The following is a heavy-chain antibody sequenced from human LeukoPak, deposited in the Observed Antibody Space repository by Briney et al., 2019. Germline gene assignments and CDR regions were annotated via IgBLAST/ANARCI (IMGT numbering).Heavy chain of an antibody. D-gene: IGHD3-3*01. Sequence: RASVKVSCKASGYTFTGYYMHWVRQAPGQGLEWMGRINPNSGGTNYAQKFQGRVTMTRDTSISTAYMELRSLRSDDTAVYYCARVFGRITIFGVVKDYYYGMDVWGQGTTVTVSS. CDR3: ARVFGRITIFGVVKDYYYGMDV. J-gene: IGHJ6*02. CDR2: INPNSGGT. V-gene: IGHV1-2*06. CDR1: GYTFTGYY.